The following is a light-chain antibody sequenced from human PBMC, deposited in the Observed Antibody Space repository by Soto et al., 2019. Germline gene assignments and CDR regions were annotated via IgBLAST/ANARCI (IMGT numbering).Light chain of an antibody. CDR1: QSISSW. J-gene: IGKJ1*01. Sequence: DIQMTQPPSTLSASVGDRVTITCRASQSISSWLAWYQQKPGKAPKILIYDDSSLETGVPSRFSGSGSGTELTLSISRLQPDDSASYYCQKYNSYSKTCGQGTKVDIK. CDR3: QKYNSYSKT. V-gene: IGKV1-5*01. CDR2: DDS.